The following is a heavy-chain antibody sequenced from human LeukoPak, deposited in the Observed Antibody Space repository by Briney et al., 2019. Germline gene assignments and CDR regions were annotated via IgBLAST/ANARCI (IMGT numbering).Heavy chain of an antibody. V-gene: IGHV1-2*02. Sequence: ASVKVSCTASGYTFTGYYVHWVRQAPGQGLEWMGWINPSSGDTNYAQQFQGRVTMTRDTSISTAYMELTRLTSDDTAVYFCARDPQDFSGSSFYAGLYYMDVWGKGTTVTVSS. J-gene: IGHJ6*03. CDR2: INPSSGDT. CDR1: GYTFTGYY. D-gene: IGHD2-15*01. CDR3: ARDPQDFSGSSFYAGLYYMDV.